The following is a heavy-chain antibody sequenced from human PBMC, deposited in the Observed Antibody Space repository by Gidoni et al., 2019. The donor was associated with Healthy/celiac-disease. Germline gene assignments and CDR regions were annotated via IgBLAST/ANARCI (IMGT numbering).Heavy chain of an antibody. V-gene: IGHV3-33*01. Sequence: QVRLVESGGGVVQPGRSLRRSCAASGFTFRSAGMHWVCPAPGKGLEWVAVIWYDGSNKYYADSVKGRFTISRDNSKNTLYLQMNSLRAEDTAVYYCARKEPDSSGYYVDAFDIWGQGTMVTVSS. CDR2: IWYDGSNK. CDR3: ARKEPDSSGYYVDAFDI. J-gene: IGHJ3*02. D-gene: IGHD3-22*01. CDR1: GFTFRSAG.